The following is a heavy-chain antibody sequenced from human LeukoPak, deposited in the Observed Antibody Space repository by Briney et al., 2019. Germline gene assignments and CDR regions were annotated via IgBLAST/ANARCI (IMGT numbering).Heavy chain of an antibody. V-gene: IGHV4-59*08. J-gene: IGHJ2*01. CDR2: IYYSGST. Sequence: SETLFLTCTVSGGSISSYYWSWIRQPPGKGLEWIGYIYYSGSTNYNPSLKSRVTISVDTSKNQFSLKLSSVTAADTAVYYCARSKDSSSWIGDWYFDLWGRGTLVTVSS. D-gene: IGHD6-13*01. CDR1: GGSISSYY. CDR3: ARSKDSSSWIGDWYFDL.